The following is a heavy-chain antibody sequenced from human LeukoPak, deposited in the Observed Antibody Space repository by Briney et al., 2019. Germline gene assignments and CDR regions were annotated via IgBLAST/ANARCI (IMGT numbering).Heavy chain of an antibody. CDR1: GGSISSTTSY. Sequence: SETLSLTCTVSGGSISSTTSYWAWIRQPPGKRLEWIGSIYYSGTIYSNPSLKSRVNISVDTSANQFSLKLTSVTAADTAVYYCARDREEVTARAQMDVWGKGTTITVSS. J-gene: IGHJ6*04. CDR3: ARDREEVTARAQMDV. V-gene: IGHV4-39*02. D-gene: IGHD2-21*02. CDR2: IYYSGTI.